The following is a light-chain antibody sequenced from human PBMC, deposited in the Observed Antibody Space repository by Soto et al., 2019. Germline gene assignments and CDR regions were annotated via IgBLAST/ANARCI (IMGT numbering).Light chain of an antibody. J-gene: IGLJ3*02. Sequence: QLVLTQSPSASASLGASVRLICTLSSGHSSYAIAWHQQQPEKGPRYLMKLNSDGSHNKGDGIPDRFSGSSAGAERYLTISSLQSEDEAEYYCQTWDTGSFWVYGGGTKLTVL. CDR1: SGHSSYA. V-gene: IGLV4-69*01. CDR3: QTWDTGSFWV. CDR2: LNSDGSH.